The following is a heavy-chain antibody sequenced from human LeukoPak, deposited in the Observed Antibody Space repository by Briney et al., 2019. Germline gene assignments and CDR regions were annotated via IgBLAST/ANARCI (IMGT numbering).Heavy chain of an antibody. CDR2: ISYDGNNK. J-gene: IGHJ4*02. Sequence: GGSLRLSCAASGFTFSSYGMHGVRQAPGKGLEWVAIISYDGNNKYYADSVKGRFTISRDNSKNTLYLQMNSLRAEDTAVYYCARDSGRGELRYFDYWGQGTLVTVSS. V-gene: IGHV3-30*03. CDR1: GFTFSSYG. D-gene: IGHD1-26*01. CDR3: ARDSGRGELRYFDY.